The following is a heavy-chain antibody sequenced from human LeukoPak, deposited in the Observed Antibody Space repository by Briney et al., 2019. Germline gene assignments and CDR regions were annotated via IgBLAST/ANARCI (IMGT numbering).Heavy chain of an antibody. D-gene: IGHD3-22*01. J-gene: IGHJ4*02. V-gene: IGHV1-18*01. CDR1: GYTFTSYG. Sequence: ASVKVSCKASGYTFTSYGIIWVRQAPGQGLEWMGWISTYNGNTDYAQKLQGRVTMTTDTSTSTAYMELRSLRSDDTAVYYCARVSRYDTKSLGVDYWGQGTLVTVSS. CDR3: ARVSRYDTKSLGVDY. CDR2: ISTYNGNT.